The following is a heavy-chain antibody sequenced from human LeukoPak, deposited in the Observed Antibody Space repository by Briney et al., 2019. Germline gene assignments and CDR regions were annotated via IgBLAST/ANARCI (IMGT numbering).Heavy chain of an antibody. V-gene: IGHV3-33*01. D-gene: IGHD4-17*01. CDR1: GFAFSSYG. Sequence: PGRSLRLSCAASGFAFSSYGMHWVRQAPGKGLEWVAVIWYDGSNKYYADSVKGRFTISRDNSKNTLYLQMNSLRAKDTAVYYCARDQTTVSTDLDYWGQGTLVTVSS. CDR2: IWYDGSNK. J-gene: IGHJ4*02. CDR3: ARDQTTVSTDLDY.